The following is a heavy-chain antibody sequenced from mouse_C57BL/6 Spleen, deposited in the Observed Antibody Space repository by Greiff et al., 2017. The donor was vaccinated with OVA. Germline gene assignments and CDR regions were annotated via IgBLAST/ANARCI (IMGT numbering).Heavy chain of an antibody. D-gene: IGHD5-1*01. CDR1: GYSITSGYY. J-gene: IGHJ2*01. CDR2: ISYDGSN. Sequence: ESGPGLVKPSQSLSLTCSVPGYSITSGYYWNWIRQFPGNKLEWMGYISYDGSNNYNPSLKNRISITRDTSKNQFFLKLNSVTTEDTATYYCARVGSNYFDYWGQGTTLTVSS. V-gene: IGHV3-6*01. CDR3: ARVGSNYFDY.